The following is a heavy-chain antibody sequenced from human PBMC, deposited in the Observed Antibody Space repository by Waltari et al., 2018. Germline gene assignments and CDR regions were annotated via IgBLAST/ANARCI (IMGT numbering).Heavy chain of an antibody. J-gene: IGHJ3*02. Sequence: QVQLVQSGAEVKKPRSSVKVSCKASGGTFSSYAISWVRLDPGQGLEWMGGIIPIFGTANYAQKFQGRVTITADESTSTAYMELSSLRSEDTAVYYCARDKLGYCSSTSCYGAGIWGQGTMVTVSS. D-gene: IGHD2-2*01. CDR1: GGTFSSYA. CDR2: IIPIFGTA. V-gene: IGHV1-69*01. CDR3: ARDKLGYCSSTSCYGAGI.